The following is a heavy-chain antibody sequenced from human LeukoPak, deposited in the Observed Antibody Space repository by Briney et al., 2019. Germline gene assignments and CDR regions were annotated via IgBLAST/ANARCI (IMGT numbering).Heavy chain of an antibody. V-gene: IGHV4-34*01. J-gene: IGHJ4*02. D-gene: IGHD2-15*01. CDR1: GGSFSGYY. CDR3: ARGRVGYCSGGSCYVDRCYFDY. CDR2: INHSGST. Sequence: ASETLSLTCAVYGGSFSGYYWSWIRQPPGKGLEWIGEINHSGSTNYNPSLKSRVTISVDTSKNQFSLKLSSVTAADTAVYYCARGRVGYCSGGSCYVDRCYFDYWGQGTLVTVSS.